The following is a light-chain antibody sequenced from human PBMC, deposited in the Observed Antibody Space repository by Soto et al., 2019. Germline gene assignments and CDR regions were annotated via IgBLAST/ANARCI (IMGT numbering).Light chain of an antibody. Sequence: DIQMTQSPSTQSASVGDRVTITCRASQSISSWLAWYQQKPGKAPKLLIYKASSLESGVPSRFSGSGSGTEFTLAISGLQPDALAIYYCQQYSTYPFTFGPGTKVEIK. CDR3: QQYSTYPFT. J-gene: IGKJ3*01. V-gene: IGKV1-5*03. CDR1: QSISSW. CDR2: KAS.